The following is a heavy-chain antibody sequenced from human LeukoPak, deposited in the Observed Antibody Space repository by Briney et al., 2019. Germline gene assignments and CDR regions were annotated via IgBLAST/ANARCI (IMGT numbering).Heavy chain of an antibody. J-gene: IGHJ6*03. CDR2: ISSDSTYI. CDR1: GVSFSSYT. CDR3: ARDGVRAGIQLWLTGYYYYMDV. D-gene: IGHD5-18*01. V-gene: IGHV3-21*01. Sequence: PGGSLRLSCAASGVSFSSYTMNWVRQAPGKGLEWVSSISSDSTYIYYADSVKGRFTISRDNAKNSLYLQMNSLRAEDTAVYYCARDGVRAGIQLWLTGYYYYMDVRGKGTTVTI.